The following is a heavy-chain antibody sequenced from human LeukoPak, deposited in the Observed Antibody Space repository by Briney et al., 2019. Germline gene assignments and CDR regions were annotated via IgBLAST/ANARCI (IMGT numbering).Heavy chain of an antibody. CDR2: IYWDDDK. J-gene: IGHJ5*02. CDR1: GFSLSTSGVG. V-gene: IGHV2-5*02. D-gene: IGHD6-13*01. CDR3: AHSVLRNRRIAAAGNPGPSFDP. Sequence: SGPTLVNPTQTLTLTCTFSGFSLSTSGVGVGWIRQPPGKALEWLALIYWDDDKRYSPSLKSRLTITKDTSKNQVVLTMTNMDPVDTATYYCAHSVLRNRRIAAAGNPGPSFDPWGQGTLVTVSS.